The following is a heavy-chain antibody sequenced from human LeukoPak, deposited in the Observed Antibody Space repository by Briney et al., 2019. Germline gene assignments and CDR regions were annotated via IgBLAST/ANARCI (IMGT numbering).Heavy chain of an antibody. V-gene: IGHV4-4*07. CDR1: GGSISSYY. CDR2: IYTSGST. D-gene: IGHD3-3*01. CDR3: ARRGSPYDFWSGYYLGWFDP. Sequence: PSETLSLTCTVSGGSISSYYWSWIRQPAGKGLEWIGRIYTSGSTNYNPSLKSRVTMSVDTSKNQFSLKLSSVTAADTAVYYCARRGSPYDFWSGYYLGWFDPWGQGTLVTVSS. J-gene: IGHJ5*02.